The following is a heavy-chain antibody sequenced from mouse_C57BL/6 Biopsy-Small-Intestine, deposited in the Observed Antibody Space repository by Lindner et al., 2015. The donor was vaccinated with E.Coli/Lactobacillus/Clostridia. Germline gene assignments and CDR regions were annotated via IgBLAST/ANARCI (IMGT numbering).Heavy chain of an antibody. J-gene: IGHJ2*01. CDR1: GYSITSGSA. V-gene: IGHV3-2*02. CDR3: ASDYFDY. Sequence: EVQLQESGPGLVKPSQSLSLTCTVTGYSITSGSAWNWIRQFPGNKLGWMGYILYSGSTNYNPSLKSRISITRDTSKNQFFLQLISVTTEDTATYYCASDYFDYWGQGTTLTVSS. CDR2: ILYSGST.